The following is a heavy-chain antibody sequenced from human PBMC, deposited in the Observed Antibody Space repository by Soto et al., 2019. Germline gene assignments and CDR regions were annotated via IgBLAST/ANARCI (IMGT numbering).Heavy chain of an antibody. CDR3: ARDRMYYDFWSGPPSGDAFDI. Sequence: SETLSLTCTVSGGSISSGGYYWSCIRQHPGKGLEWIGYIYYSGSTYYNPSLKSRVTISVDTSKNQFSLKLSSVTAADTAVYYCARDRMYYDFWSGPPSGDAFDIWGQGAMVTVSS. J-gene: IGHJ3*02. V-gene: IGHV4-31*03. CDR2: IYYSGST. D-gene: IGHD3-3*01. CDR1: GGSISSGGYY.